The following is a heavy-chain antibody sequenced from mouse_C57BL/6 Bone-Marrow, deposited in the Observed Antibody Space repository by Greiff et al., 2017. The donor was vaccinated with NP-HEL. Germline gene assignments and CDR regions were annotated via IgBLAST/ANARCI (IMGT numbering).Heavy chain of an antibody. J-gene: IGHJ2*01. CDR2: IDPSDSYT. Sequence: QVQLQQPGAELVRPGTSVKLSCKASGYTFTSYWMHWVKQRPGQGLEWIGVIDPSDSYTNYNQKFKGKATLTVDTSSSTAYMQLSSLTSEDSAVYYCARIFFDDWGQGTTLTVSS. CDR1: GYTFTSYW. CDR3: ARIFFDD. V-gene: IGHV1-59*01.